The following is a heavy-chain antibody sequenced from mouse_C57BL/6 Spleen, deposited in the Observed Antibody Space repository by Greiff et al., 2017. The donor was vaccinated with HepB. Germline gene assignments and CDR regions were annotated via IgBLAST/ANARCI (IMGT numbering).Heavy chain of an antibody. J-gene: IGHJ2*01. CDR3: ARGYDYDGGFDY. V-gene: IGHV14-2*01. D-gene: IGHD2-4*01. CDR2: IDPEDGET. Sequence: VQLQQSGAELVKPGASVKLSCTASGFNIKDYYMHWVKQRTEQGLEWIGRIDPEDGETKYAPNFQGKATITADTSSNTAYLQLSSLTSEDTAVYYCARGYDYDGGFDYWGQGTTLTVSS. CDR1: GFNIKDYY.